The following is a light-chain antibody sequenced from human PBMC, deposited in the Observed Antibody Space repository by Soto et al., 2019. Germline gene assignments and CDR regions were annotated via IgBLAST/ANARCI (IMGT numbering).Light chain of an antibody. J-gene: IGKJ1*01. CDR1: QSISSW. CDR3: QLYNSYPRT. V-gene: IGKV1-5*03. Sequence: STLSASVGDRVTITCRASQSISSWLAWYQQKPGKAPKLLIYKAYSLESGVPSRFSGSGSGTEFTLTISSLQPDDFATYFCQLYNSYPRTFGQGTKVDIK. CDR2: KAY.